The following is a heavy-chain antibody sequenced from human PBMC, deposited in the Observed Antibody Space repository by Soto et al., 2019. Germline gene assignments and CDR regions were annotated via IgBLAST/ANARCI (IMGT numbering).Heavy chain of an antibody. Sequence: EVQLLESGGGLVQPGGSLRLSCAASGFTFGNYAMNWVRQAPGKGLEWVSNISGSGASTYYADSVKGRFTISRDNSKNTLFLQMNSLRADDTALFYCAKEQYAGSGPDYWGQGTLVTVSS. CDR3: AKEQYAGSGPDY. CDR1: GFTFGNYA. V-gene: IGHV3-23*01. J-gene: IGHJ4*02. CDR2: ISGSGAST. D-gene: IGHD3-10*01.